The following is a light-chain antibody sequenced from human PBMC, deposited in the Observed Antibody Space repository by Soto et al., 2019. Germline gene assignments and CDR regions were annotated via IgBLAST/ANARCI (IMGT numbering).Light chain of an antibody. CDR1: QGIGRW. J-gene: IGKJ5*01. CDR2: AAS. V-gene: IGKV1D-12*01. Sequence: DVQMTQYPSSVSASVGDRVTITCRASQGIGRWLAWYQQRPGKAPSFLIYAASRLQGGDPSRFSGSGSGTDSTLTISNLQPEDSATYFCQQGDSFPVTFGQGTRLEMK. CDR3: QQGDSFPVT.